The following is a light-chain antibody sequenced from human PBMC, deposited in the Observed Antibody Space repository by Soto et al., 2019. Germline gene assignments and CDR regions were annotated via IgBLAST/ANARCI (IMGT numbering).Light chain of an antibody. Sequence: EIMMTQSPVTLSVSPGERATLSCRASQSVSNNLAWYQQKPGQAPRLLIYGASSRATGIPARFSGSASGTEFTLTISSLQSEDFAVYYCQQYGSSPWTFGQGTKVEIK. J-gene: IGKJ1*01. V-gene: IGKV3-15*01. CDR2: GAS. CDR3: QQYGSSPWT. CDR1: QSVSNN.